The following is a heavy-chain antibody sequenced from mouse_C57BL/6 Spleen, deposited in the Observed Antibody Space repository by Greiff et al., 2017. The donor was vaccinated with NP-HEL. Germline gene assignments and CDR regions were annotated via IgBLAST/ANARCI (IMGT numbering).Heavy chain of an antibody. D-gene: IGHD1-1*02. J-gene: IGHJ4*01. CDR2: INPNNGGT. CDR1: GYTFTDYY. CDR3: AKPYMDYAMDY. V-gene: IGHV1-26*01. Sequence: EVQLQQSGPELVKPGASVKISCKASGYTFTDYYMNWVKQSHGKSLEWIGDINPNNGGTSYNQKFKGKATLTVDKSSSTAYMELRSLTSEDSAVYYCAKPYMDYAMDYWGQGTSVTVSS.